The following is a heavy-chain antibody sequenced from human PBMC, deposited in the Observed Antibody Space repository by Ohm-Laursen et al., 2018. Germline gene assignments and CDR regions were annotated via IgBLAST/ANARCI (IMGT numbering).Heavy chain of an antibody. CDR2: INPNSGGT. CDR3: AGGGVWGSFFFDY. J-gene: IGHJ4*02. CDR1: GYTFTSYY. Sequence: SSVKVSCKASGYTFTSYYMHWVRQAPGQSLEWMGWINPNSGGTNYAQKFQGRVTMTRDTSISTVSMELTRLISDDTAVYYCAGGGVWGSFFFDYWGQGTLVTVSS. D-gene: IGHD3-16*01. V-gene: IGHV1-2*02.